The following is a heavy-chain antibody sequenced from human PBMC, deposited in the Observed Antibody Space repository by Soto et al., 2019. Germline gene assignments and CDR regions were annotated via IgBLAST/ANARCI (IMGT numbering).Heavy chain of an antibody. J-gene: IGHJ4*02. CDR1: GFTFSDYS. Sequence: WGSLRLSCVASGFTFSDYSMSWIRQAPGKGLEWLAFIDSRGRTLSYADSVRGRSTISRDNAENSVYLQMDSLRADDTAVYYCARQAARNYIDSWGQGNSVTVSS. D-gene: IGHD6-6*01. CDR3: ARQAARNYIDS. CDR2: IDSRGRTL. V-gene: IGHV3-11*01.